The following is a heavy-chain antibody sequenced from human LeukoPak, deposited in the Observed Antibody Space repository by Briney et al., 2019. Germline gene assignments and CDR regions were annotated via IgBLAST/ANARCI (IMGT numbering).Heavy chain of an antibody. D-gene: IGHD5-18*01. V-gene: IGHV4-34*01. CDR1: GGSFSGYY. Sequence: SKTLSLTCAVYGGSFSGYYWSWIRQPPGKGLEWIGEINHSGSTNYNPSLKSRVTISVDTSKNQFSLKLSSVTAADTAVYYCARVNTAMAFDYWGQGALVTVSS. CDR2: INHSGST. J-gene: IGHJ4*02. CDR3: ARVNTAMAFDY.